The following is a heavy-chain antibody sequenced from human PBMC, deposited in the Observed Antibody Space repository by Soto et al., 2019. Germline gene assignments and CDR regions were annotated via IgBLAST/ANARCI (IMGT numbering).Heavy chain of an antibody. CDR3: ARPLQYYLDTSAHSAWFDP. CDR2: IIPIFSTP. CDR1: GGTFGSYA. D-gene: IGHD3-22*01. Sequence: QVQLVQSGAEVKKPGSSVKVSCKTSGGTFGSYAISWVRQAPGQGLEWMGGIIPIFSTPNYAQKFQGRVTITADQSTSTAYMEVSRLRSEDTAVYYCARPLQYYLDTSAHSAWFDPWGQGTLVTVSS. J-gene: IGHJ5*02. V-gene: IGHV1-69*12.